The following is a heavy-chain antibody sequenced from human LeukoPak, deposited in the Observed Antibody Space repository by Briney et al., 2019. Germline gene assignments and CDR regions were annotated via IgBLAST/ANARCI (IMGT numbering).Heavy chain of an antibody. Sequence: GGSLRLSCAASGFTLSSYWMHWVRHAPGKGLVWVSRINGDGRITTYADSVKGRFTISRDTAKNTLYLQMNSLRAEDTAVYYCARGPWGIDVWGQGTTVTVSS. CDR3: ARGPWGIDV. V-gene: IGHV3-74*01. CDR1: GFTLSSYW. J-gene: IGHJ6*02. CDR2: INGDGRIT.